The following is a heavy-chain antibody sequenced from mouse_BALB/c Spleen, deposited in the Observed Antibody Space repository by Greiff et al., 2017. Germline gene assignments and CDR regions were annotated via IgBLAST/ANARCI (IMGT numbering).Heavy chain of an antibody. J-gene: IGHJ3*01. CDR3: TRGDGYYDFAY. D-gene: IGHD2-3*01. CDR2: ISSGDSNT. Sequence: EVHLVESGGGLVKPGGSLKLSCAASGFTFSSYAMPWVRQTPEKSLEWVATISSGDSNTYYPDSVKGRFTISRDNAKNTLYMQMSSLRSEDAAMYYCTRGDGYYDFAYWGQGTLVTVSA. V-gene: IGHV5-9-3*01. CDR1: GFTFSSYA.